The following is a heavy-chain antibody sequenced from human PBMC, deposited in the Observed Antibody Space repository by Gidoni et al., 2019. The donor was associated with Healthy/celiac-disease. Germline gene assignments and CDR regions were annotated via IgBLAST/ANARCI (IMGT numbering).Heavy chain of an antibody. J-gene: IGHJ2*01. Sequence: QLQLQESGPGLVKPSEPLSLTCTVSGGSLSSSSYCWGWIRQPPGKGLEWIGSIYYIGSTYSNPSTKSRVTIYGETSKNQFSLKVSSWTAADTAVYYCARRAWGGGLNWYFDLWGRGTLVTVSS. D-gene: IGHD3-16*01. CDR2: IYYIGST. CDR3: ARRAWGGGLNWYFDL. V-gene: IGHV4-39*01. CDR1: GGSLSSSSYC.